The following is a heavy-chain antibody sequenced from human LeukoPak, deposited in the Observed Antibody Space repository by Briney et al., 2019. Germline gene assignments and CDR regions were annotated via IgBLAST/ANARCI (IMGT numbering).Heavy chain of an antibody. D-gene: IGHD4-11*01. CDR3: AKGGGETTVEVSAAGVFQY. CDR2: ISGTTGKT. J-gene: IGHJ4*02. V-gene: IGHV3-23*01. Sequence: PGGSLRLSCGATGFTFSNYIMSWVRQGPEKGLEWISGISGTTGKTYYADSVKGRFSVSRDNSKNTLYLQMDRLRAEDTAVYYCAKGGGETTVEVSAAGVFQYWGQGTLVTVSS. CDR1: GFTFSNYI.